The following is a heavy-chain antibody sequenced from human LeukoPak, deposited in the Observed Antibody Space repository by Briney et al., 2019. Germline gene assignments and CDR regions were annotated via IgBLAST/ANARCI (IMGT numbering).Heavy chain of an antibody. CDR1: GYTFTGYY. Sequence: GASVKVSCKASGYTFTGYYMHWVRQAPGQGLEWMGWINPNSGGTNYAQKFQGRVTMTRDTSISTAYMELSRLRSDDTAVYYCARDYGDHLNWLDPWGQGTLVTVSS. J-gene: IGHJ5*02. CDR2: INPNSGGT. D-gene: IGHD4-17*01. CDR3: ARDYGDHLNWLDP. V-gene: IGHV1-2*02.